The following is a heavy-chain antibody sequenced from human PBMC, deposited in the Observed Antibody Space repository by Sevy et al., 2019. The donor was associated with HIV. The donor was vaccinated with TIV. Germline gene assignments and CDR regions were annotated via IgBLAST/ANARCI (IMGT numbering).Heavy chain of an antibody. CDR2: FDPEDGET. J-gene: IGHJ4*02. V-gene: IGHV1-24*01. CDR3: AVTKDYYENSGNPFDY. D-gene: IGHD3-22*01. CDR1: GYSLSNLA. Sequence: ASVKVSCKVSGYSLSNLAMHWVRQAPGKGLEWMGTFDPEDGETIYAQNFKGRVTLTEDTSTDTDYMELSSLSSEDTAVFYCAVTKDYYENSGNPFDYWGQGTLVTVSS.